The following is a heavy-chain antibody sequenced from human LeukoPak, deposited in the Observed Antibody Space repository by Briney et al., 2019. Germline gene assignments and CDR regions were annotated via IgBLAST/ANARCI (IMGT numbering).Heavy chain of an antibody. Sequence: GGSLRLSCAASGFTFSSYSMNWVRQAPGKGLEWVSSISSSGSYIYYADSVKGRFTISRDNAKNSLYLQMNSLRVEDTAVYYCARDSAHYSGSDWGQGTMVTVSS. J-gene: IGHJ4*02. CDR2: ISSSGSYI. V-gene: IGHV3-21*01. D-gene: IGHD3-10*01. CDR3: ARDSAHYSGSD. CDR1: GFTFSSYS.